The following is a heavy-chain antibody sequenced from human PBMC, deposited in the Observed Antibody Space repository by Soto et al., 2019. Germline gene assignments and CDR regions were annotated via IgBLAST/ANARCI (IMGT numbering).Heavy chain of an antibody. CDR3: ARDFLIAAAN. Sequence: PGWSLRLSCAASGFTFSSYGMHWVRQAPGKGLEWVAVISYDGSNKYYADSVKGRFTISRDNSKNTLYLQMNSLRAEDTAVYYCARDFLIAAANWGQGTLVTASS. J-gene: IGHJ4*02. CDR1: GFTFSSYG. V-gene: IGHV3-30*03. CDR2: ISYDGSNK. D-gene: IGHD6-13*01.